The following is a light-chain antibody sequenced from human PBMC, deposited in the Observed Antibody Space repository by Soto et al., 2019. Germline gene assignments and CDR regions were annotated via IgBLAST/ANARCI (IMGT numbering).Light chain of an antibody. CDR1: QGIIND. CDR2: ASS. Sequence: DIQMTQSPSSLSASVGDRVTITCRASQGIINDLGWYQQKPGKAPKRLLYASSSLHSGVPSWFSGSRSGTQCTLTINRLQVEDFATYYCLQYNSFPRTFGQGTKLEIE. CDR3: LQYNSFPRT. V-gene: IGKV1-17*01. J-gene: IGKJ2*01.